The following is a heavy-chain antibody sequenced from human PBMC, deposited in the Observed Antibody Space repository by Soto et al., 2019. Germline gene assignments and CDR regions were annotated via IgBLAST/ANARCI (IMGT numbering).Heavy chain of an antibody. Sequence: EVQLVESGGGLVQPGRSLRLSCAASGFIFDDYAMLWVRQAPGKGLEWVAVISGNSGSLGYADSVKGRFTISRDNAKNSLYLQMNRLRAEDTALYYCAKDRYSSSAYYYYGMDAWGQGTTVTVSS. D-gene: IGHD6-6*01. CDR1: GFIFDDYA. CDR2: ISGNSGSL. V-gene: IGHV3-9*01. J-gene: IGHJ6*02. CDR3: AKDRYSSSAYYYYGMDA.